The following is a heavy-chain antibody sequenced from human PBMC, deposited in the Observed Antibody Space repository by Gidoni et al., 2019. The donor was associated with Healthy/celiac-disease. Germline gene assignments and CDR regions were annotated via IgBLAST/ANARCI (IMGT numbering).Heavy chain of an antibody. CDR2: INSDGSST. V-gene: IGHV3-74*01. J-gene: IGHJ6*02. CDR1: GFTFSSYW. CDR3: ARKNGGHSGYYYGMDV. D-gene: IGHD1-26*01. Sequence: EVQLVESGGGLVQPGGSLRLSCAASGFTFSSYWMHWVRQAPGKGLVGVSRINSDGSSTSYADSVKGRFTISRDNAKNTLYLQMNSLRAEDTAVYYCARKNGGHSGYYYGMDVWGQGTTVTVSS.